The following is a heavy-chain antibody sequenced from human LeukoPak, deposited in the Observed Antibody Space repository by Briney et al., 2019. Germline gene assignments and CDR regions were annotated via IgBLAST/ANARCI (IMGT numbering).Heavy chain of an antibody. CDR2: ISGSGGAT. J-gene: IGHJ4*02. CDR1: GFTFNTYG. Sequence: GGSLRLSCAASGFTFNTYGMSWVRQAPGKGLEWVSGISGSGGATYYADSVKGRFTISRDNSKNTLYLQMNSLRADDTALYYCAKDLRLSVGTSPFDYWGQGTLVTVSS. D-gene: IGHD4-23*01. V-gene: IGHV3-23*01. CDR3: AKDLRLSVGTSPFDY.